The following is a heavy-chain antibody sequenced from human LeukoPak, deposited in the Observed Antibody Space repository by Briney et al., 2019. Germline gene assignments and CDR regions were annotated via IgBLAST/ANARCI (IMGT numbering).Heavy chain of an antibody. Sequence: GSLRLSCATSGFIFSNYWITWVGQVPGKGLEWLASISQDGTARTYLDSVKGRFTISRDNSKNTLYLQMNSLRAEDTAVYYCAKAGLPSYGYHFDYWGQGTLGTVSS. CDR1: GFIFSNYW. J-gene: IGHJ4*02. V-gene: IGHV3-7*03. CDR2: ISQDGTAR. CDR3: AKAGLPSYGYHFDY. D-gene: IGHD5-18*01.